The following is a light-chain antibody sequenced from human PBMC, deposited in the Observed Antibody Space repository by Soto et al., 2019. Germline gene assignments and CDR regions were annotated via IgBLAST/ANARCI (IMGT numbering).Light chain of an antibody. CDR2: EVS. CDR1: QSLLHSDGKTY. Sequence: ILMTQTPRSLSIIPGQTASISCKSSQSLLHSDGKTYFYWYVQKAGQAPQPLIYEVSNRFSGVPERFSGSGSRTDFTLKISRVEADDVGIYYCMQAIDIPWTFGQGTKVDIK. J-gene: IGKJ1*01. CDR3: MQAIDIPWT. V-gene: IGKV2-29*03.